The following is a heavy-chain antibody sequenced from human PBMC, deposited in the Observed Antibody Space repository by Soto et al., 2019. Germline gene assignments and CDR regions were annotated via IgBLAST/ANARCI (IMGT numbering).Heavy chain of an antibody. CDR3: ARRGYGPGFPYYYGMDV. CDR2: IYHSGSP. Sequence: SETLSLTCAVSGVSISSGGYSWSWIRQPPGKGLEWIGYIYHSGSPYYNPSLKSRVTISVDRSKNQFSLKLSSVTAADTAVYHCARRGYGPGFPYYYGMDVWGQGTTVTVSS. J-gene: IGHJ6*02. V-gene: IGHV4-30-2*01. D-gene: IGHD3-10*01. CDR1: GVSISSGGYS.